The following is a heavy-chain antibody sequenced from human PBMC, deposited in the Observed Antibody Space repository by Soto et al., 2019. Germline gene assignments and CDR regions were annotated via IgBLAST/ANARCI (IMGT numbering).Heavy chain of an antibody. CDR2: VSFDGTKK. D-gene: IGHD3-22*01. V-gene: IGHV3-30*18. CDR1: GFTFSSHG. Sequence: QVQLVASGGGVVQPGMTLRLSCTASGFTFSSHGMHWVRQAPGKGLEWVAVVSFDGTKKNYADSVRGRFTISRDNSKNTLYLQMSSLRAEDTAVYYCANGDSSGFEYFQSWGQGTLVTVSS. CDR3: ANGDSSGFEYFQS. J-gene: IGHJ1*01.